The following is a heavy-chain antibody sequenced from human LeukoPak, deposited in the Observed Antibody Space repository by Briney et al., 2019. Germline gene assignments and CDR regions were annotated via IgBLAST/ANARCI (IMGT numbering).Heavy chain of an antibody. V-gene: IGHV3-23*01. D-gene: IGHD6-19*01. CDR3: ARDQSPQWLAPDDDAFDI. Sequence: GGSLRLSCAASGFTFSSYGMSWVRQAPGKGLEWVSAISGSGGSTYYADSVKGRFTISRNNSKNTLYLQMNSLRAEDTAVYYCARDQSPQWLAPDDDAFDIWGQGTMVTVSS. CDR1: GFTFSSYG. CDR2: ISGSGGST. J-gene: IGHJ3*02.